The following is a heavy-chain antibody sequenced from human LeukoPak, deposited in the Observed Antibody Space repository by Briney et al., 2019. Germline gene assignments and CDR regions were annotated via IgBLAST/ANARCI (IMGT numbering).Heavy chain of an antibody. CDR1: GFTFSSYW. V-gene: IGHV3-7*01. CDR3: ARDGGHSADY. J-gene: IGHJ4*02. CDR2: IKGDGSDK. D-gene: IGHD1-26*01. Sequence: GGSLRLSCAASGFTFSSYWMVWVRQAPGKGLEWVATIKGDGSDKYYVDSVKGRFTISRDNAKNSLFLQMNSLRAEDTAVYYCARDGGHSADYWGQGTQVTVSS.